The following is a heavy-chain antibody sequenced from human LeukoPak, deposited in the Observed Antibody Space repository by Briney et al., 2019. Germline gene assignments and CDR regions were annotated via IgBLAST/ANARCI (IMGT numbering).Heavy chain of an antibody. CDR2: INTGGYT. J-gene: IGHJ4*02. Sequence: PGGSLRLSCAASEFTVSTNYMTWVRQAPGKGLDWVSIINTGGYTYYIDSVKGRFTISRDKSKNTLYLQMTFLNVEDTAVYYCARESGSYLQWGQGTLVTVSS. D-gene: IGHD1-26*01. CDR1: EFTVSTNY. V-gene: IGHV3-53*01. CDR3: ARESGSYLQ.